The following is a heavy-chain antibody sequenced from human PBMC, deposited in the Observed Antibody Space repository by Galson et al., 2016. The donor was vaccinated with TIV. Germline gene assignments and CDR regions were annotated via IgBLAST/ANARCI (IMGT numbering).Heavy chain of an antibody. Sequence: SLRLSCAASGFTFSSYWISWVRQAPGKGLEWVANIKHNGYEKYYVDSVRGRFTISRDNAENSLYPLQMNSLRAEDTAVYYCARELRQDAFDIWGRGTMVTVSS. V-gene: IGHV3-7*01. CDR2: IKHNGYEK. CDR1: GFTFSSYW. D-gene: IGHD6-25*01. J-gene: IGHJ3*02. CDR3: ARELRQDAFDI.